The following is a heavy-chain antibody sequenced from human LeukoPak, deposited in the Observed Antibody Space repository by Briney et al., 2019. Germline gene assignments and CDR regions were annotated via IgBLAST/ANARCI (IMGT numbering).Heavy chain of an antibody. V-gene: IGHV3-30-3*01. CDR3: ARGRGDSTWYFDY. J-gene: IGHJ4*02. D-gene: IGHD3-16*01. CDR1: GFTFSSYA. Sequence: PGGSLRLSCAASGFTFSSYAMHWVRQAPGKGLEWVAVISYDGSNKYYADSVKGRFTISRDNAKNSLYLQMNSLRAEDTAVYYCARGRGDSTWYFDYWGQGTLVTVSS. CDR2: ISYDGSNK.